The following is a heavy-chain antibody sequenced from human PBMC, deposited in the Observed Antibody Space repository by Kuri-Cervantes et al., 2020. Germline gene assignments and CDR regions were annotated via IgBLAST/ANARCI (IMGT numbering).Heavy chain of an antibody. D-gene: IGHD1-26*01. Sequence: GGSLRLSCAASGFTVSSNYMSWVRQAPGKGLEWVAVIWYDGSNKYYADSVKGRFTISGDNSKNTLYLQMNSLRAEDTAVYYCARVRWEPPYYYGMDVWGQGTTVTVSS. CDR2: IWYDGSNK. J-gene: IGHJ6*02. V-gene: IGHV3-33*08. CDR1: GFTVSSNY. CDR3: ARVRWEPPYYYGMDV.